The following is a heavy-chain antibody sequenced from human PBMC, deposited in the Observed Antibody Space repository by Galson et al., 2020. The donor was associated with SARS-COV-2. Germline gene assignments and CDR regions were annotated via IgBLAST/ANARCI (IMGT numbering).Heavy chain of an antibody. V-gene: IGHV3-23*01. J-gene: IGHJ4*02. CDR3: AKDSILEWYSSSWYLDY. CDR2: ISGSGGST. D-gene: IGHD6-13*01. Sequence: GGSLRLSCAASGFTFSSYAMSWVRQAPGKGLEWVSAISGSGGSTYYADSVKGRFTISRDNSKNTLYLQMNSLRAEDTAVYYCAKDSILEWYSSSWYLDYWGQGTLVTVSS. CDR1: GFTFSSYA.